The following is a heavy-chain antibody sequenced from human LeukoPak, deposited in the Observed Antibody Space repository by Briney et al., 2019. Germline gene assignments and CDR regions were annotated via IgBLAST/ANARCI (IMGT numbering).Heavy chain of an antibody. CDR3: ARYGSWFDP. Sequence: ASVKVSCKASGYTFTDYYIHWVGQAPGQGLEWMGWINPNSGGTNYAQKFQGRVTMTRDTSISTAYMELSRLRSDDTAVYYCARYGSWFDPWGQGSLVTVSS. CDR2: INPNSGGT. CDR1: GYTFTDYY. D-gene: IGHD4-17*01. V-gene: IGHV1-2*02. J-gene: IGHJ5*02.